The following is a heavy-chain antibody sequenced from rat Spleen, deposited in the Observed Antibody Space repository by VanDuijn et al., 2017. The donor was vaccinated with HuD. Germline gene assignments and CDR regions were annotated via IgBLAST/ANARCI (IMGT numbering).Heavy chain of an antibody. J-gene: IGHJ3*01. CDR1: GFSLTSNG. CDR2: ITTGGNT. CDR3: ARDENGYINHWFGY. D-gene: IGHD1-4*01. Sequence: QVHLKESGPGLVQSSQTLSLTCTVSGFSLTSNGVSWVRQPPGEGLEWIAAITTGGNTYYNSALSSRLSISRDTSKSQVFLKVDSLQTEDTATYYCARDENGYINHWFGYWGHGTLVTVSS. V-gene: IGHV2S12*01.